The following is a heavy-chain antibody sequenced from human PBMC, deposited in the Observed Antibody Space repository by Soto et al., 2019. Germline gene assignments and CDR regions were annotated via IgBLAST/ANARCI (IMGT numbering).Heavy chain of an antibody. Sequence: QVQLQQWGAGLLKPSETLSLTCAVYGGSFSGYYWSWIRQPPGKGLEWIGEINHSGSTNYNPSLKSRVTISVDTSKNQSSLKLSSVTAADTAVYYCARNIAAAFYYYYYYGMDVWGQGTTVTVSS. J-gene: IGHJ6*02. CDR2: INHSGST. V-gene: IGHV4-34*01. CDR1: GGSFSGYY. CDR3: ARNIAAAFYYYYYYGMDV. D-gene: IGHD6-13*01.